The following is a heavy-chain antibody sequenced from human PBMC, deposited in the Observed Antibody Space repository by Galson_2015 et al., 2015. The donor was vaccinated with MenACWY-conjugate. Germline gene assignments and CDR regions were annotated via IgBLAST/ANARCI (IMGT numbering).Heavy chain of an antibody. J-gene: IGHJ6*03. Sequence: TLSPPCSVSGGSLRRGGFYLRWIRQHPGKGLEWIGHIHYSGRNYCNPSLQSRISMSVDTSKNQFSLTLTSVTAADTAVYYCARDGYCGGDCVSTDRAYYYYMDV. CDR2: IHYSGRN. CDR1: GGSLRRGGFY. V-gene: IGHV4-31*03. CDR3: ARDGYCGGDCVSTDRAYYYYMDV. D-gene: IGHD2-21*01.